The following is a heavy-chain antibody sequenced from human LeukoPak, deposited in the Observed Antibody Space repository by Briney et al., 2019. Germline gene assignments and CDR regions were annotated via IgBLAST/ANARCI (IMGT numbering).Heavy chain of an antibody. Sequence: GGSLRLSCAASGFTFSSYSMNWVRQAPGKGLEWVSSISSSSSYIYYADSVKGRFTISRDNAKNSLYLQMNSLRAEDTALYYCARDRETYYYDSSGVYWGQGTLVTVSS. CDR1: GFTFSSYS. CDR2: ISSSSSYI. CDR3: ARDRETYYYDSSGVY. V-gene: IGHV3-21*01. D-gene: IGHD3-22*01. J-gene: IGHJ4*02.